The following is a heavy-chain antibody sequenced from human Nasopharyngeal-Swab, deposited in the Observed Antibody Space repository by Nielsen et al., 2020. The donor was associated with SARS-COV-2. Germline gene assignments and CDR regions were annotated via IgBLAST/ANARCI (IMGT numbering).Heavy chain of an antibody. CDR3: ASGGYGDYDAYYYGMDV. V-gene: IGHV3-30*04. CDR2: ISYDASDK. J-gene: IGHJ6*02. CDR1: GFTFSSYT. Sequence: GESLKISCAASGFTFSSYTIHWVRQAPGKGLEWVAVISYDASDKYYADSVKGRFTISRDNAKNSLYLQMNSLRAEDTAVYYCASGGYGDYDAYYYGMDVWGQGTTVTVSS. D-gene: IGHD4-17*01.